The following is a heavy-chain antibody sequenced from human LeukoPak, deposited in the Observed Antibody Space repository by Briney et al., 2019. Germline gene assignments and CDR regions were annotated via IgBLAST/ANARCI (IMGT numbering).Heavy chain of an antibody. CDR3: ATGSSYGGY. D-gene: IGHD6-6*01. CDR1: GYTFTGYY. Sequence: ASVNFSCKASGYTFTGYYMHWVRQAPGQGLEWMGWINPNSGGPNYAQKFQGRVTMTRDTSISTAYMELSRLRSDDTAVYYCATGSSYGGYWGQGTLVTVSS. J-gene: IGHJ4*02. V-gene: IGHV1-2*02. CDR2: INPNSGGP.